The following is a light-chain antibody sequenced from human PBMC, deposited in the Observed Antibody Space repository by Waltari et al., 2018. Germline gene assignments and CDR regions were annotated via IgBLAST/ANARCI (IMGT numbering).Light chain of an antibody. J-gene: IGLJ3*02. CDR1: SSNIGAGYD. CDR2: GHN. CDR3: QSYDSSVSAWV. Sequence: QSVLTQPPSVSVAPGQSITISCTGSSSNIGAGYDVHWYQHLPGTAPKLLIYGHNNRPSGVPDRFSGSKSGTSASLAITGLQAEDEADYYCQSYDSSVSAWVFGGGTKLTVV. V-gene: IGLV1-40*01.